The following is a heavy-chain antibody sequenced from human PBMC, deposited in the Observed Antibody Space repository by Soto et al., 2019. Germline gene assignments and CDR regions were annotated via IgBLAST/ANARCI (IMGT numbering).Heavy chain of an antibody. CDR3: EQVSSADGFDY. D-gene: IGHD6-13*01. J-gene: IGHJ4*02. CDR1: GFTFSSYG. V-gene: IGHV3-30*18. Sequence: GGSLRLSCAASGFTFSSYGMHWVRQAPGKGLEWVAVISYDGSNKYYADSVKGRFTISRDNSKNTLYLQMNSLRAEDTAVYYCEQVSSADGFDYCGQGTLVTVYS. CDR2: ISYDGSNK.